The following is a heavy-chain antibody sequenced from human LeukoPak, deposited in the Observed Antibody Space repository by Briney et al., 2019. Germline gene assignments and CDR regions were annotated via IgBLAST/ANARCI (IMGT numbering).Heavy chain of an antibody. CDR3: AELGITMIGGV. V-gene: IGHV3-48*04. CDR1: GFTFSSYS. D-gene: IGHD3-10*02. Sequence: GGSLRLSCAASGFTFSSYSMNWVRQAPGKGLEWVSYISSSSSTIYYADSVKGRFTISRDNAKNSLYLQMNSLRAEDTAVYYYAELGITMIGGVWGKGTTVTISS. J-gene: IGHJ6*04. CDR2: ISSSSSTI.